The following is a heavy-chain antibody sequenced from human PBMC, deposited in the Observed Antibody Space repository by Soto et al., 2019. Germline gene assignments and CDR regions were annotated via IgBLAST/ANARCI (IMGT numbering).Heavy chain of an antibody. Sequence: ESGGGLVQPGRSLRLSCAASGFTFDDYAMHWVRQAPGKGLEWVSGISWNSGSIGYADSVKGRFTISRDNAKNSLYLQMNSLRAEDTALYYCAKDAAAAGPAEFDYWGQGTLVTVSS. CDR3: AKDAAAAGPAEFDY. CDR2: ISWNSGSI. D-gene: IGHD6-13*01. J-gene: IGHJ4*02. CDR1: GFTFDDYA. V-gene: IGHV3-9*01.